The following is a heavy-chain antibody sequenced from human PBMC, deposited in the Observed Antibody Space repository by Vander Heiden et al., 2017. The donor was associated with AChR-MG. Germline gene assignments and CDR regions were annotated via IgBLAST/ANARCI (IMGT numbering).Heavy chain of an antibody. CDR1: GHTINTYG. Sequence: QVELVPSGGEVKTPGASVRVSCKVSGHTINTYGISWVRQAPGQGLEWMGWISVYNGNTKYAQRFQDRITVSRDTSTSTFYMDLRTLTSDDTAIYCCAGGGGPLEVTGTSFNYWGQGSLVTVSS. V-gene: IGHV1-18*01. CDR2: ISVYNGNT. D-gene: IGHD2-21*02. J-gene: IGHJ4*02. CDR3: AGGGGPLEVTGTSFNY.